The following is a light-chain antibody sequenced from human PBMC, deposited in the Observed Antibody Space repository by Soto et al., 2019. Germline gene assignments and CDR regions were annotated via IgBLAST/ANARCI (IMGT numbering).Light chain of an antibody. J-gene: IGKJ1*01. CDR3: QHYNSYSEA. CDR1: QSISSW. CDR2: KAS. V-gene: IGKV1-5*03. Sequence: SPSALPASVGDRVTFTCLASQSISSWLAWYQQKPGKAPKLLIYKASTLKSGVPSRFSGSGSGTEFTLTISSLQPDDFATYYCQHYNSYSEAFGQGTKVDIK.